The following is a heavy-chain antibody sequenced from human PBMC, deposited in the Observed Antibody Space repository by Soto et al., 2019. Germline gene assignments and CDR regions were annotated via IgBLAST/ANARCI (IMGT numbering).Heavy chain of an antibody. Sequence: SETLSLTCSVSGGSVNSGGYSWSWIRQPPGKGLEWIGFISPSGSPAYNPSLKSRVTISVDRSNNQISLELSSVTAADTAVYYCARGVLAWGPGTLVTVSA. CDR2: ISPSGSP. V-gene: IGHV4-30-2*01. J-gene: IGHJ5*02. CDR3: ARGVLA. D-gene: IGHD2-8*01. CDR1: GGSVNSGGYS.